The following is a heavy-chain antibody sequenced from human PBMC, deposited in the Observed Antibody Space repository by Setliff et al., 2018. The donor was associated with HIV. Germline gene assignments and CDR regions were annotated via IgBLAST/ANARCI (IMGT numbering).Heavy chain of an antibody. D-gene: IGHD3-10*01. Sequence: SVKVSCKASEGTFNNYAISWVRQAPGQGLEWVGGIIPLFGTSNYALKFQGRVTITANESTNTAHMELSSLRSVDTAMYYCATVFYYDSESFSLDYWGQGMLVTVSS. V-gene: IGHV1-69*13. CDR2: IIPLFGTS. CDR3: ATVFYYDSESFSLDY. J-gene: IGHJ4*02. CDR1: EGTFNNYA.